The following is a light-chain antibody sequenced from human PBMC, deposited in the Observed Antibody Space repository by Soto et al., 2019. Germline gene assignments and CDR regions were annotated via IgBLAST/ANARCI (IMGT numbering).Light chain of an antibody. CDR3: QQYKNWPLP. J-gene: IGKJ4*01. CDR1: QSVSSN. Sequence: EIEMTQSPATLSVSPGERATLSCRASQSVSSNLAWYQKKSGQAPRLLIFGASTRATGIPARFGGSGSGTEFTLTISSLQSEDFAVYYCQQYKNWPLPVGGGTKVDIK. CDR2: GAS. V-gene: IGKV3-15*01.